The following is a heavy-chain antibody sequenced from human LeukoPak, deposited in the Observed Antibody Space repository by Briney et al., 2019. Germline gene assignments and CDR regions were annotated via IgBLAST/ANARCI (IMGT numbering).Heavy chain of an antibody. D-gene: IGHD2-8*01. J-gene: IGHJ5*02. CDR2: IYHSGST. CDR3: ARDTVLMVYAKNWFDP. V-gene: IGHV4-38-2*02. Sequence: SETLSLTCTVSGYSISSGYYWGWIRQPPGKGLEWIGSIYHSGSTYYNPSLKSRVTISVDTSKNQFSLKLSSVTAADTAVYYCARDTVLMVYAKNWFDPWGQGTLVTVSS. CDR1: GYSISSGYY.